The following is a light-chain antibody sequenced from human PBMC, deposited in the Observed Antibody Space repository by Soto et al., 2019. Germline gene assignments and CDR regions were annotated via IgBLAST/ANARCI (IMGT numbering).Light chain of an antibody. V-gene: IGKV3-20*01. J-gene: IGKJ3*01. CDR1: QRVSNDS. CDR3: QHYGISVPIT. CDR2: GAS. Sequence: EVVLTQSPGTLFLSPGERATLSCRASQRVSNDSLAWYQQKPGQAPRLLIHGASSRAIGIPDRFSGGGSGTDFTLTISRLEPEDFAVYYCQHYGISVPITFGPGTKVDL.